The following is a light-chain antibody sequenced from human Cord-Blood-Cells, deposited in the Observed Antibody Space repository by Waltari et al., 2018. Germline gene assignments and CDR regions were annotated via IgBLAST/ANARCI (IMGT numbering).Light chain of an antibody. CDR2: GAS. CDR1: QSVSSSY. Sequence: EIVLTQSPGTLSLSPGERATPPCRASQSVSSSYLAWYQQKPGQAPRLLIYGASSRATGIPDRFSGSGSGTDFTLTISRLEPEDFAVYYCQQYGSSSWTFGQGTKVEIK. V-gene: IGKV3-20*01. J-gene: IGKJ1*01. CDR3: QQYGSSSWT.